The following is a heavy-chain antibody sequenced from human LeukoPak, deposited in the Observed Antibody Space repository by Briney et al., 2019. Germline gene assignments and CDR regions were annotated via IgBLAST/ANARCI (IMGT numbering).Heavy chain of an antibody. J-gene: IGHJ4*02. V-gene: IGHV4-59*12. CDR1: GGSISSYY. CDR2: IYYSGST. Sequence: SETLSLTCTVSGGSISSYYWSWIRQPPGKGLEWIGYIYYSGSTNYNPSLKSRVAISLDKSKNQFSLNLTSVTAADTAMYFCARGYSYGNFDYWGQGTLVTVSS. D-gene: IGHD5-18*01. CDR3: ARGYSYGNFDY.